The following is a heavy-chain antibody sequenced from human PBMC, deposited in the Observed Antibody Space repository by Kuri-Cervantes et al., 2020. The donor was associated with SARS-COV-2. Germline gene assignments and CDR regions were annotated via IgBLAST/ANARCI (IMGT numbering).Heavy chain of an antibody. CDR1: GFTFSSYA. CDR2: ISGSGGST. CDR3: AGGFDYGDYPYHYGMDV. V-gene: IGHV3-23*01. D-gene: IGHD4-17*01. J-gene: IGHJ6*02. Sequence: GESLKISCAASGFTFSSYAMSWVRQAPGKGLEWVSAISGSGGSTYYADSVKGRFTISRDNSKNTLYLQMNSLRAEDTAIYYCAGGFDYGDYPYHYGMDVWGQGTTVTVS.